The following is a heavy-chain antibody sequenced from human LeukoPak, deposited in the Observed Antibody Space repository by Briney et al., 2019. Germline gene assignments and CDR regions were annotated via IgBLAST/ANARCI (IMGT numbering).Heavy chain of an antibody. Sequence: GGSLRLSCAASGFTFSSYGMHSVRQAPGKGLEWGAFIRYDGSNKYYADSVKGRFTISRDNSKNTLYLQMNSLRAEDTAVYYCAKGSRCSSTSCYMFDFDYWGQGTLVTVSS. V-gene: IGHV3-30*02. D-gene: IGHD2-2*02. J-gene: IGHJ4*02. CDR1: GFTFSSYG. CDR3: AKGSRCSSTSCYMFDFDY. CDR2: IRYDGSNK.